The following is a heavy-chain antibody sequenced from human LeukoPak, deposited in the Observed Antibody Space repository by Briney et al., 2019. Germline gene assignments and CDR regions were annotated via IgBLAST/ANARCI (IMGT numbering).Heavy chain of an antibody. Sequence: KTGGSLRLSCTAPGFTFSTYTMNWVRQAPGKGLEWVSSISSSSYYIYYADSVKGRFTISRDNAKNSLFLQMNSLRAEDTAVYYCGAAYSGSSPFDYWGQGTLVTVSS. D-gene: IGHD1-26*01. J-gene: IGHJ4*02. CDR1: GFTFSTYT. CDR3: GAAYSGSSPFDY. V-gene: IGHV3-21*01. CDR2: ISSSSYYI.